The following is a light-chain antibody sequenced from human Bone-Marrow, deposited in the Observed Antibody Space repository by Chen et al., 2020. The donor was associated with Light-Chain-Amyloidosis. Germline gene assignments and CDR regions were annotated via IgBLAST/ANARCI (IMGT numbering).Light chain of an antibody. Sequence: SYVLTQPSSVSVPPGQTATIACGGNNIGSTSVHWYQQTPGQAPLLVVYDDSDRPSGIPERLSGSNSGNTATLTISRVEAGDEADYYCQVWDRRSDRPVFGGGTKLTVL. V-gene: IGLV3-21*02. CDR2: DDS. CDR1: NIGSTS. CDR3: QVWDRRSDRPV. J-gene: IGLJ3*02.